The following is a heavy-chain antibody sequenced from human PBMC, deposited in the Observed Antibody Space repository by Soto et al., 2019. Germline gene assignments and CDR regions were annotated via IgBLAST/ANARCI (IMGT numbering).Heavy chain of an antibody. CDR1: GFTVSSNY. V-gene: IGHV3-53*01. Sequence: GGSLRLSCAASGFTVSSNYMTWVRQAPGKGLEWVSVIYDGGTTYYADSVKGRFTISRDNSKNTLYLQMNSLRADDTAIYYCAKDLHCYGMGGWGQGTTVTVSS. CDR3: AKDLHCYGMGG. CDR2: IYDGGTT. J-gene: IGHJ6*02.